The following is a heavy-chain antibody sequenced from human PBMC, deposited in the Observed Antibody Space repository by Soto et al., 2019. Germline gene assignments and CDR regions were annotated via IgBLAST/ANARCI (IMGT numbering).Heavy chain of an antibody. Sequence: GGSLRLSCAASGFTFSSYAMSWVRQAPGKGLEWVSAISGSGGSTYYADSVKGRFTISRDNSKNTLYLQMNSLRAEDTAVYYCAKDSSSPYYCYYGMDVWGQGTMVTVSS. CDR1: GFTFSSYA. CDR3: AKDSSSPYYCYYGMDV. J-gene: IGHJ6*02. D-gene: IGHD6-6*01. CDR2: ISGSGGST. V-gene: IGHV3-23*01.